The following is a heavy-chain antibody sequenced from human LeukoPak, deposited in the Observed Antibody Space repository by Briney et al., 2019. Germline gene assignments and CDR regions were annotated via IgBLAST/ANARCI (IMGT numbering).Heavy chain of an antibody. CDR2: ISYDGNIK. CDR1: GFTFSSFA. D-gene: IGHD1-26*01. CDR3: AKDLGGYGMDV. Sequence: PGGSLRLSCAASGFTFSSFALHWVRQAPGKGLEGVAVISYDGNIKYYADSVKGRFTISRDNSKNTLYLQMKSLRAADTAVYYCAKDLGGYGMDVWGQGTTVTVSS. V-gene: IGHV3-30-3*01. J-gene: IGHJ6*02.